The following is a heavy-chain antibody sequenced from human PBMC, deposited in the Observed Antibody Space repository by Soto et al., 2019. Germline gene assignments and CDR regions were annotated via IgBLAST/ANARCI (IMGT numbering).Heavy chain of an antibody. J-gene: IGHJ4*02. CDR2: ISPGSRYP. CDR1: GFTFGDSY. Sequence: GGSLRLSCAGSGFTFGDSYMSWIRQAPGKGLEWLSYISPGSRYPAYADSVKGRFTISRDNSKNMLFLQMNSLRAEDTAIYYCAKKVNSGSGSQYFDYWCQGTLVTASS. V-gene: IGHV3-11*03. CDR3: AKKVNSGSGSQYFDY. D-gene: IGHD3-10*01.